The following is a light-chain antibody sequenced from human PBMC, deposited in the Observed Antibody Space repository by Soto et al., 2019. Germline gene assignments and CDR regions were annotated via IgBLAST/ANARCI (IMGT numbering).Light chain of an antibody. CDR2: ASS. CDR3: SSITSGTTLYV. Sequence: QSALTQPASVSGSPGQSITISCTGTSSDVGGYNYVSWDQHHAGKAPRLMIYASSNRPSGVSHRFSGSRSGNTASLTISGHQSEGEGDYYCSSITSGTTLYVFGTGTKLPV. V-gene: IGLV2-14*01. CDR1: SSDVGGYNY. J-gene: IGLJ1*01.